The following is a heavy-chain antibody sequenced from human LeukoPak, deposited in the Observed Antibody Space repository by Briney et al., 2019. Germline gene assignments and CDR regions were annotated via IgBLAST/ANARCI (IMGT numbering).Heavy chain of an antibody. Sequence: PSETLSLTCTVAGGSISSGGYYWSWIRQHPGKGLEWIGYIYYSGSTYYNPSLKSRVTISVDTSKNQFSLKLSSVTAADTAVYYCARDLYDILTGYEGAFDSWGQGTLVTVSS. J-gene: IGHJ4*02. CDR2: IYYSGST. CDR3: ARDLYDILTGYEGAFDS. D-gene: IGHD3-9*01. V-gene: IGHV4-31*03. CDR1: GGSISSGGYY.